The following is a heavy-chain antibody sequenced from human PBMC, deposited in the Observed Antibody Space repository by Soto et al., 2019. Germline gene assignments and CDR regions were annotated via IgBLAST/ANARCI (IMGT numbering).Heavy chain of an antibody. J-gene: IGHJ6*02. CDR2: IIPRFGTA. Sequence: QVQLVQSGAEVKKPGSSVKVSCKASGGTFSSYALSWVRQAPGQGLEWMGGIIPRFGTANYAQKLQGRVTITADESTSTGYMELSSLRSEDTAVYYCARNPGSLVPAATGGYFYYGLDVWGQGTTVIVSS. D-gene: IGHD2-2*01. CDR3: ARNPGSLVPAATGGYFYYGLDV. V-gene: IGHV1-69*01. CDR1: GGTFSSYA.